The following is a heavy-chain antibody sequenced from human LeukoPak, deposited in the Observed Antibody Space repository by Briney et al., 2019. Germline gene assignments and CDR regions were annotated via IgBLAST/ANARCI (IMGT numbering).Heavy chain of an antibody. V-gene: IGHV3-30-3*01. D-gene: IGHD6-13*01. CDR2: ISYDGSNK. J-gene: IGHJ6*02. Sequence: GGSLRLSCAASGFTFSSHAMHWVRQAPGKGLEWVAVISYDGSNKYYADSVKGRFTISRDNSKNTLYLQMNSLRAEDTAVYYCARERKQLASYYYYGMDVWGQGTTVTVSS. CDR3: ARERKQLASYYYYGMDV. CDR1: GFTFSSHA.